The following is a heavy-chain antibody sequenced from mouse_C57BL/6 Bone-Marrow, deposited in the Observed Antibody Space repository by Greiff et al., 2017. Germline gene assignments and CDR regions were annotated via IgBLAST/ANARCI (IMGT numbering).Heavy chain of an antibody. CDR1: GFSLTSYA. Sequence: VMLVESGPGLVAPSQSLSITCTVSGFSLTSYAISWVRQPPGKGLEWLGVIWTGGGTNYNSALKSRLSLSKDNSKSQVFLKMNSLQTDDTARYYCARGRDYEAGYFDYWGQGTTLTVSS. CDR3: ARGRDYEAGYFDY. CDR2: IWTGGGT. D-gene: IGHD2-4*01. J-gene: IGHJ2*01. V-gene: IGHV2-9-1*01.